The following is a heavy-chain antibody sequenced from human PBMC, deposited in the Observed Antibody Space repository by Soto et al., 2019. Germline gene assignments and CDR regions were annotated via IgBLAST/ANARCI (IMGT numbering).Heavy chain of an antibody. V-gene: IGHV3-30*18. D-gene: IGHD3-22*01. CDR2: ISYDGSNE. CDR3: AKEGSGYPEY. Sequence: AGGSLRLSCTASGFTFRAFGMHWVRQAPGKGLEWVGVISYDGSNEYYADSVKGRFTISRDNSKNTVFLQMNSLRTEDTAVYYCAKEGSGYPEYWGQGTLVTVSS. CDR1: GFTFRAFG. J-gene: IGHJ4*02.